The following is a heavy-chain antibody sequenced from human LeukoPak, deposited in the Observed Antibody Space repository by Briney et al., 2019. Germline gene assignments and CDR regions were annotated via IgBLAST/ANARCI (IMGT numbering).Heavy chain of an antibody. CDR1: GYSFTSYL. D-gene: IGHD3-10*01. CDR2: VDPSDSYT. CDR3: ARHSWGSGVPMDV. Sequence: SLKISCQGSGYSFTSYLISWVRQMPGKGMEWMGRVDPSDSYTNYSPSFQGHVTISADKSISTAYLQWSSLNASDTAMYYCARHSWGSGVPMDVWGKGTTVTVSS. J-gene: IGHJ6*04. V-gene: IGHV5-10-1*01.